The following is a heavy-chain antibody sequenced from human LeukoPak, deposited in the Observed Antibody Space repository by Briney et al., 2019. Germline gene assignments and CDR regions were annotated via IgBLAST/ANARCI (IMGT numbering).Heavy chain of an antibody. V-gene: IGHV3-23*03. CDR3: ASQWELRY. J-gene: IGHJ4*02. CDR1: GFTFSSYA. D-gene: IGHD1-26*01. Sequence: GGSLRLSCAASGFTFSSYAMSWVRQAPGKGLEWVSVIYSGGSTYYADSVKGRFTISRDNSKNTLYLQMNSLRAEDTAVYYCASQWELRYWGQGTLVTVSS. CDR2: IYSGGST.